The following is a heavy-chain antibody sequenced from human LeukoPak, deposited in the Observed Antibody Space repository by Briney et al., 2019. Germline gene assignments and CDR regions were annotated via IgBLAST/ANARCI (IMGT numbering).Heavy chain of an antibody. CDR2: ISAYNGNT. Sequence: ASVKVFCKASGYTFTSYGISWVRQAPGQGLEWMGWISAYNGNTNYAQKLQGRVTMTTDTSTSTAYMELRSLRSDDTAVYYCARDSGGGRYYYYYMDVWGKGTTVTVSS. V-gene: IGHV1-18*01. D-gene: IGHD3-16*01. CDR1: GYTFTSYG. J-gene: IGHJ6*03. CDR3: ARDSGGGRYYYYYMDV.